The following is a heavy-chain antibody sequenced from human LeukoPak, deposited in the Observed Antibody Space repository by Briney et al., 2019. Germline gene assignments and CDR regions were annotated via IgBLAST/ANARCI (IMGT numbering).Heavy chain of an antibody. V-gene: IGHV4-59*01. CDR3: ASGRRLQLPNY. J-gene: IGHJ4*02. CDR1: GGSISGYY. D-gene: IGHD5-24*01. CDR2: VHYSGST. Sequence: PSETLSLTCTVSGGSISGYYWSWIRLPPGKGLEWIGYVHYSGSTNYNPSLKSRVTMSVDTSKNQFSLKLSSVTAADTAVYYCASGRRLQLPNYWGQGILVTVSS.